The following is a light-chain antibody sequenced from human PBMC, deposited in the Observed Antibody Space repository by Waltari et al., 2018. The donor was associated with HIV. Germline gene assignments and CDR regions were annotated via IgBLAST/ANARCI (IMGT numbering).Light chain of an antibody. Sequence: QSALTQPASVSGSPGQSITISSAGTTREIDIFDSASWYQQHPGRAPQLMIFGVYSRPSGVSSRFSGSKSGNTASLTISGLQAEDEANYYCCSYTAIHTLIFGGGTKLTVL. J-gene: IGLJ2*01. CDR2: GVY. CDR3: CSYTAIHTLI. V-gene: IGLV2-14*01. CDR1: TREIDIFDS.